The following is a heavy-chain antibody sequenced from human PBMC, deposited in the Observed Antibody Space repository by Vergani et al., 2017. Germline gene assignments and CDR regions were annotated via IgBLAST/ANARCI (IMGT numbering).Heavy chain of an antibody. D-gene: IGHD3-10*01. CDR2: ISSSGSP. CDR3: ARPVGPSAIADGYHV. J-gene: IGHJ3*01. V-gene: IGHV4-4*03. Sequence: QVQLQESGPGLVKPPGTLSLTCAVSGDSISSNNCWTWVRQPPGKGLEWIGSISSSGSPYYNPTLKSRLAFSVDTSKNLFSLRLKSVTATDTGMYYCARPVGPSAIADGYHVWGQGTMVTVS. CDR1: GDSISSNNC.